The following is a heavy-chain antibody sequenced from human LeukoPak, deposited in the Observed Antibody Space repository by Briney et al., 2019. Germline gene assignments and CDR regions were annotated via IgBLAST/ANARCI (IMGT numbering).Heavy chain of an antibody. CDR3: ARGSLRYFDWLSYFDY. CDR2: ISSTSSYI. J-gene: IGHJ4*02. Sequence: PGGSLRLSCAASGFTFSSYSMNWVRQAPGKGLEWVSSISSTSSYIYYADSVKGRFTISRDNAKTSLYLQMNSLRAEDTAVYYCARGSLRYFDWLSYFDYWGQGTLVTVSS. V-gene: IGHV3-21*01. D-gene: IGHD3-9*01. CDR1: GFTFSSYS.